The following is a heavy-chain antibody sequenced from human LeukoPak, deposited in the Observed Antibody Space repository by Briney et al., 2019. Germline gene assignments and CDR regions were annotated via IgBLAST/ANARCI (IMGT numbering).Heavy chain of an antibody. D-gene: IGHD5/OR15-5a*01. V-gene: IGHV1-2*02. CDR2: INPNSGGT. Sequence: ASAKVSCKASGYTFTGYYMHWVRQAPGQGLEWMGWINPNSGGTNYAQKFQGRVTTTRDTSISTAYMELSRLRSDDTAVYYCARAPSSTLHWFDPWGQGTLVTVSS. CDR3: ARAPSSTLHWFDP. J-gene: IGHJ5*02. CDR1: GYTFTGYY.